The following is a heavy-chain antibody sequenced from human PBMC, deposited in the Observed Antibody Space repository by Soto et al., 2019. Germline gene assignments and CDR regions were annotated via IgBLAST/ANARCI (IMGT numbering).Heavy chain of an antibody. J-gene: IGHJ6*04. CDR2: INHSGST. CDR3: ARGRGWIAARLWPMDV. Sequence: SETLSLTCAVYGGSFSGYYWSWIRQPPGKGLEWIGEINHSGSTNYNPSLKSRVTISVDTSKNQFSLKLSSVTAADTAVYYCARGRGWIAARLWPMDVWGKGTTVTVSS. CDR1: GGSFSGYY. V-gene: IGHV4-34*01. D-gene: IGHD6-6*01.